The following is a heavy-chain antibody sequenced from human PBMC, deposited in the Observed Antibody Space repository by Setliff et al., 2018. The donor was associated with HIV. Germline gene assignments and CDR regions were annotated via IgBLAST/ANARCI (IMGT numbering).Heavy chain of an antibody. CDR1: GDSMDSRKW. J-gene: IGHJ4*02. D-gene: IGHD3-10*01. CDR2: IYPSGNT. V-gene: IGHV4-4*02. Sequence: LSLTCVVSGDSMDSRKWWSWVRQPPGKGLEYIGTIYPSGNTIYNPSLKSRTTISIDKSNNQFSLKLSSMTAADTAVYYCARGGEGEFLWFGNFSYYIDYWGQGTLVTVSS. CDR3: ARGGEGEFLWFGNFSYYIDY.